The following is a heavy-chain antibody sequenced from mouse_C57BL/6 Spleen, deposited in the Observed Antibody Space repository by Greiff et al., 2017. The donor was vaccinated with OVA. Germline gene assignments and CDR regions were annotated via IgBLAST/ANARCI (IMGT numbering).Heavy chain of an antibody. D-gene: IGHD6-1*01. Sequence: QVHVKQSGAELVKPGASVKISCKASGYAFSSYWMNWVKQRPGKGLEWIGQIYPGDGDTNYNGKFKGKATLTADKSSSTAYMQLSSLTSEDSAVYFCARNSPYAMDYWGQGTSVTVSS. CDR3: ARNSPYAMDY. V-gene: IGHV1-80*01. CDR2: IYPGDGDT. J-gene: IGHJ4*01. CDR1: GYAFSSYW.